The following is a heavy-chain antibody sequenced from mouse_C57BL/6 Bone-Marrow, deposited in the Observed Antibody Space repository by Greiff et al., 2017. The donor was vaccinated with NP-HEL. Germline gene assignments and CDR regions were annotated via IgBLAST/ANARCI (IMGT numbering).Heavy chain of an antibody. CDR3: ARVLWDEDY. J-gene: IGHJ4*01. Sequence: QVQLQQSGAELVRPGTSVKVSCKASGYAFTNYLIEWVKQRPGQGLEWIGVINPGSGGTNYNEKFKGKATLTADKSSSTAYMQLSSLTSEDSAGYFCARVLWDEDYWGQGTSVTVSS. V-gene: IGHV1-54*01. CDR1: GYAFTNYL. CDR2: INPGSGGT. D-gene: IGHD4-1*01.